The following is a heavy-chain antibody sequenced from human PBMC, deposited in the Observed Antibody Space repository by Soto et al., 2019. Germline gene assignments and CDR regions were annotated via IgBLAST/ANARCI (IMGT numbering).Heavy chain of an antibody. J-gene: IGHJ4*02. CDR1: GGSISSSNW. Sequence: QVQLQASGPGLVKPSGTLSLTCAVSGGSISSSNWWSWVRQPPGKGLEWIGEIYHSGSTNYNPSRQRRVTVSVDKSKNPFSLKLSSVTAADTAVYYCAGVKRGYWGQGTLVTVSS. V-gene: IGHV4-4*02. CDR2: IYHSGST. CDR3: AGVKRGY.